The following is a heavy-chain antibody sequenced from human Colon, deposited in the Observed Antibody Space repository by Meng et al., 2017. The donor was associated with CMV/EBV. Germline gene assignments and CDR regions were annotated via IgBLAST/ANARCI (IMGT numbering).Heavy chain of an antibody. CDR3: ARDAGGIVVVPAVDY. Sequence: GESLQISCAASGFTFSRYSMKWVRQAPGKGLEWVSFISRSSSYKYYADSVKGRFTMSRDNAKNSLYLQMNSLRAEDTAVYYCARDAGGIVVVPAVDYWGQGTLVTVSS. CDR2: ISRSSSYK. J-gene: IGHJ4*02. CDR1: GFTFSRYS. V-gene: IGHV3-21*01. D-gene: IGHD2-2*01.